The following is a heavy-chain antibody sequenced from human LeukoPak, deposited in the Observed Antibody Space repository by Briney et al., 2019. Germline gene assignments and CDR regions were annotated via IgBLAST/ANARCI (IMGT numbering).Heavy chain of an antibody. CDR1: GGSISSSSYY. CDR3: ARQRRIQLRGVPNWFDP. CDR2: INHSGST. V-gene: IGHV4-39*01. J-gene: IGHJ5*02. Sequence: PSETLSLTCTVSGGSISSSSYYWGWIRQPPGKGLEWIGEINHSGSTNYNPSLKSRVTISVDTSKNQFSLKLSSVTAADTAVYYCARQRRIQLRGVPNWFDPWGQGTLVTVSS. D-gene: IGHD5-18*01.